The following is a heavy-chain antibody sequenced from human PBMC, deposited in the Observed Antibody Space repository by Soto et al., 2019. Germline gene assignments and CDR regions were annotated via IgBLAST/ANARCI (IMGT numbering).Heavy chain of an antibody. CDR3: ARDTSGSYSNYFDY. D-gene: IGHD1-26*01. V-gene: IGHV1-18*01. J-gene: IGHJ4*02. CDR1: GYTFTSYG. CDR2: ISAYNGNT. Sequence: GASVKVSCKASGYTFTSYGISWVRQAPGQGLEWMGWISAYNGNTNYAQKLQGRVTMTTDTSTSTAYMELRSLRSDDTAVYYCARDTSGSYSNYFDYWGQGTLVTVSS.